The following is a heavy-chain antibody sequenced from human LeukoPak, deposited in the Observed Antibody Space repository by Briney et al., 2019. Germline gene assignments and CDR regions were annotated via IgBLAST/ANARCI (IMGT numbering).Heavy chain of an antibody. Sequence: GGSLRLSCAASGVTFSSYGMHWVRQAPGKGLEWVAVIWYDGSNKYYADSVKGRFTISRDNSKNTLYLQMNSLRAEDTAVYYCARDHHYYDSSGYIDYWGQGTLVTVSS. CDR3: ARDHHYYDSSGYIDY. CDR2: IWYDGSNK. J-gene: IGHJ4*02. V-gene: IGHV3-33*01. D-gene: IGHD3-22*01. CDR1: GVTFSSYG.